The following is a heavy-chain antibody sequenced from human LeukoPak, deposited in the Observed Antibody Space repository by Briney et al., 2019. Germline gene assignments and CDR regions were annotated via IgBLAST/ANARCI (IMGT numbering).Heavy chain of an antibody. J-gene: IGHJ3*02. CDR2: FDPEDGET. D-gene: IGHD6-13*01. CDR1: GYTLTELS. Sequence: ASVKVSCKVSGYTLTELSMHWVRQAPGKGLEWMGGFDPEDGETIYAQKFQGRVTMTEDTSTDTAYMELSSLRSEDTAVYYCATDLGVGIAAAVSAFDIWGQGTMVTVSS. V-gene: IGHV1-24*01. CDR3: ATDLGVGIAAAVSAFDI.